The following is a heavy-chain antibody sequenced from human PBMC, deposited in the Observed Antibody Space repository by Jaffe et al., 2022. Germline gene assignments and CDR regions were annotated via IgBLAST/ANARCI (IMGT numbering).Heavy chain of an antibody. D-gene: IGHD4-17*01. J-gene: IGHJ4*02. CDR2: INHSGST. V-gene: IGHV4-34*01. CDR3: ARVGRTTVTTQNTSVFDY. CDR1: GGSFSGYY. Sequence: QVQLQQWGAGLLKPSETLSLTCAVYGGSFSGYYWSWIRQPPGKGLEWIGEINHSGSTNYNPSLKSRVTISVDTSKNQFSLKLSSVTAADTAVYYCARVGRTTVTTQNTSVFDYWGQGTLVTVSS.